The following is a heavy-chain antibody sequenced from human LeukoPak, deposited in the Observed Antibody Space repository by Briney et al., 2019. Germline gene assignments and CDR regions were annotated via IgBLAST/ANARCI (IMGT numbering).Heavy chain of an antibody. J-gene: IGHJ3*02. CDR3: ANSLIPPYNWNHRPNAFDI. D-gene: IGHD1-14*01. CDR1: GYTFTGYY. CDR2: IIPILGIA. V-gene: IGHV1-69*02. Sequence: GASVKVSCKASGYTFTGYYMHWVRQAPGQGLEWMGRIIPILGIANYAQKFQGRVTITADKSTSTAYMELSSLRSEDTAVYYCANSLIPPYNWNHRPNAFDIWGQGTMVTVSS.